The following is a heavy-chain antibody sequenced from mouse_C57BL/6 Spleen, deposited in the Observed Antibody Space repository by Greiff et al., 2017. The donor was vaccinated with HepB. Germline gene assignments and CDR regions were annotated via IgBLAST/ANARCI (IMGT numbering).Heavy chain of an antibody. V-gene: IGHV1-15*01. CDR2: IDPETGGT. CDR1: GYTFTDYE. CDR3: TRSDGYEIYYAMGY. D-gene: IGHD2-2*01. J-gene: IGHJ4*01. Sequence: QVHVKQSGAELVRPGASVTLSCKASGYTFTDYEMHWVKQTPVHGLEWIGAIDPETGGTAYNQKFKGKAILTADKSSSTAYMELRSLTSEDSAVYYCTRSDGYEIYYAMGYWGQGTSVTVSS.